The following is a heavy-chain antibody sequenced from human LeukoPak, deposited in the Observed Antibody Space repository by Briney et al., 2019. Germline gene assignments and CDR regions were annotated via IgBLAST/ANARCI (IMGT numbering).Heavy chain of an antibody. V-gene: IGHV3-48*01. Sequence: PGGSLRLSCAASGFTFSSYSMNWVRQAPGKGLEWVSYISSSSSTIYYADSVKGRFTISRDNAKSSLYLQMNSLRAEDTAVYYCARYPYYDSSGSNKREDYWGQGTLVTVSS. CDR3: ARYPYYDSSGSNKREDY. D-gene: IGHD3-22*01. CDR2: ISSSSSTI. J-gene: IGHJ4*02. CDR1: GFTFSSYS.